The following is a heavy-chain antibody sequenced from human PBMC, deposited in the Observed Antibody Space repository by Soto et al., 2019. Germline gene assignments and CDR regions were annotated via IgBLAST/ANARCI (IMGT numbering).Heavy chain of an antibody. CDR3: ARGITKYSSRYEPHTWLDT. V-gene: IGHV4-30-4*01. CDR1: GGPINSPDYY. CDR2: LYFNGGT. D-gene: IGHD6-13*01. J-gene: IGHJ5*02. Sequence: SETLSLTCNVSGGPINSPDYYRTWIRQSPGKGLEWIGYLYFNGGTQYNPSLRTPISMSLDTSKKHFSLKMRSVTGADTAVYYCARGITKYSSRYEPHTWLDTWGQGALVTVSS.